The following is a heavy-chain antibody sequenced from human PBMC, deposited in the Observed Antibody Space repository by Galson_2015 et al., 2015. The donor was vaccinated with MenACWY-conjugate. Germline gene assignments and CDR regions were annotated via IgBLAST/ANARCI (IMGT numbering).Heavy chain of an antibody. J-gene: IGHJ4*02. D-gene: IGHD5-18*01. CDR2: ISSSSSTI. Sequence: SLRLSCAASGFTFSTYSMNWVRQAPGQGLEWVSYISSSSSTIYYADSVKGRFTISRDNAKNSLYLQMNTLRDEDTAVYYCARGPGYSYGYYDWWGQGTLVTVSS. CDR3: ARGPGYSYGYYDW. CDR1: GFTFSTYS. V-gene: IGHV3-48*02.